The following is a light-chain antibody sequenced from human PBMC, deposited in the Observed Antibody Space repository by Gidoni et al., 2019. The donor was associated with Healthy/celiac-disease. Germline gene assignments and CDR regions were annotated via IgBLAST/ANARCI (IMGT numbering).Light chain of an antibody. Sequence: ELVMTQSPATLSVSPGERATLSCMASQSVSSNLAWYQQKPGQAPRLLIYGASTRATGIPARFSGSGSGTEFTLTISSLQSEDFAVYYCQQYNNWPLTFGGGTKVEIK. CDR1: QSVSSN. CDR3: QQYNNWPLT. J-gene: IGKJ4*01. V-gene: IGKV3-15*01. CDR2: GAS.